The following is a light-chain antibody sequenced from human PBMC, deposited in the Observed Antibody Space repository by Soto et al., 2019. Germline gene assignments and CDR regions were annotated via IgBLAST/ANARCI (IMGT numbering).Light chain of an antibody. J-gene: IGLJ1*01. CDR2: DVS. Sequence: SCLTRPRLLSGSPGQSVTVSCIGTSSDVVDYNSVSWYQQPPGKAPKLMIYDVSKRPSGVPDRFSGSKSGNTASLTISGLQAEDEADYYCCSYVGGYSYVFGIGTKVTVL. CDR1: SSDVVDYNS. V-gene: IGLV2-11*01. CDR3: CSYVGGYSYV.